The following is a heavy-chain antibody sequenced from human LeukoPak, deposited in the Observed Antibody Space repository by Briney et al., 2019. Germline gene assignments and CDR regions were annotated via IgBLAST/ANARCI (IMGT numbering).Heavy chain of an antibody. CDR2: ISAYNGNT. Sequence: GASVKVSCKASGYTFTSSGISWVRQAPGQGLEWMGWISAYNGNTNYAQKLQGRVTMTTDTSTSTAFMELRSLRSDDTAVYYCVRDNCSGGSCFDYYGMDVWGRGTTVTVSS. V-gene: IGHV1-18*01. CDR3: VRDNCSGGSCFDYYGMDV. CDR1: GYTFTSSG. D-gene: IGHD2-15*01. J-gene: IGHJ6*02.